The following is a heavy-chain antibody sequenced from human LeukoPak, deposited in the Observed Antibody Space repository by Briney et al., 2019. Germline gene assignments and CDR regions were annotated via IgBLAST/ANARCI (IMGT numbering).Heavy chain of an antibody. V-gene: IGHV1-46*01. D-gene: IGHD3-22*01. Sequence: ASVKVSCKASGYTFSSYYVHWVRQAPGQGLEWMGMIIPSDGFTSYAQKFQGRVTMTTDTSTSTAYMELRSLRSDDTAVYYCARDRTRPPYYYDNSGYYPIDYWGQGTLVTVSS. CDR3: ARDRTRPPYYYDNSGYYPIDY. CDR2: IIPSDGFT. J-gene: IGHJ4*02. CDR1: GYTFSSYY.